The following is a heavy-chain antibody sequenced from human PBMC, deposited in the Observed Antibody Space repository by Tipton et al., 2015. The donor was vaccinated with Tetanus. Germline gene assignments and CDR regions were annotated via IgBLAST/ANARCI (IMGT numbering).Heavy chain of an antibody. V-gene: IGHV3-23*01. CDR1: ELSLGNYA. CDR3: ATHLETPTIMGEYYYNGVDV. D-gene: IGHD5-24*01. CDR2: INDSGTRP. Sequence: SLRLSCAASELSLGNYAMSWVRLAPGKGLEWVSGINDSGTRPYYADAVKGRFTISRDNSKNTLYLEMNGLRAEDTAVYYCATHLETPTIMGEYYYNGVDVWGQGTTVTVSS. J-gene: IGHJ6*02.